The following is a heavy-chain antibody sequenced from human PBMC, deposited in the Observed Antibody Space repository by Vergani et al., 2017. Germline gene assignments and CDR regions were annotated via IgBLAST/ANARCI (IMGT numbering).Heavy chain of an antibody. Sequence: EVLLVESGGDLVQPGGSLRLSCEASGFNFQIYWMGWVRQTAEKGLEGVANIKQDGSEDYYVDSVKGRFTITRDNAKKFIYLQMNSLRADDTAVYYCVRGGLSTIYSWFDPWGQGTRVTVSS. CDR3: VRGGLSTIYSWFDP. D-gene: IGHD4-11*01. CDR2: IKQDGSED. V-gene: IGHV3-7*01. CDR1: GFNFQIYW. J-gene: IGHJ5*01.